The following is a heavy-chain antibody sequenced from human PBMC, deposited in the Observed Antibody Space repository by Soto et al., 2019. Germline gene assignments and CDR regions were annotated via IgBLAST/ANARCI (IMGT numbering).Heavy chain of an antibody. CDR1: GGSFSGYY. CDR2: INHSGST. CDR3: ARGRGSREDYYYGMDV. D-gene: IGHD6-13*01. J-gene: IGHJ6*02. Sequence: SETLSLTCAVYGGSFSGYYWSWIRQPPGKGLEWIGEINHSGSTNYNPSLKSRVTISVDTSKNQFSLKLSSVTAADTAVYYCARGRGSREDYYYGMDVWGQGTTVTVS. V-gene: IGHV4-34*01.